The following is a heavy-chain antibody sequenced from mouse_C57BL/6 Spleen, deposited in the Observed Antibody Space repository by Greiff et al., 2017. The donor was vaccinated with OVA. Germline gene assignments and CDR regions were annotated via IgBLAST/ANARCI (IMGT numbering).Heavy chain of an antibody. Sequence: VQLQQPGTELVKPGASVKLSCKASGYTFTSYWMHWVKQRPGQGLEWIGNINPSNGGTNYNEKFKSKATLTVDKSSSTAYMQLSSLTSEDSAVYYCARGLRLHYYAMDYWGQGTSVTVSS. D-gene: IGHD3-2*02. CDR1: GYTFTSYW. CDR3: ARGLRLHYYAMDY. CDR2: INPSNGGT. J-gene: IGHJ4*01. V-gene: IGHV1-53*01.